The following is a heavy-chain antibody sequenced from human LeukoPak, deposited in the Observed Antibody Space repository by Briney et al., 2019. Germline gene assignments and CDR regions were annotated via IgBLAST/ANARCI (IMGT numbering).Heavy chain of an antibody. CDR3: ARDHSSSSEDY. CDR2: IHYSGST. V-gene: IGHV4-59*12. Sequence: SETLSLTCTVSGGSISSYYWSWIRQPPGKGLEWIGYIHYSGSTSYNPSLKSRVTISVDTSKNQFSLKLSSVTAADTAVYYCARDHSSSSEDYWGQGTLVTVSS. J-gene: IGHJ4*02. CDR1: GGSISSYY. D-gene: IGHD6-13*01.